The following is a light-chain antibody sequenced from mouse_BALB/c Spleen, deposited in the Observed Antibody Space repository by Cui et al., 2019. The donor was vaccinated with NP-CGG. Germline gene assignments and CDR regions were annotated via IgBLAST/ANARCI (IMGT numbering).Light chain of an antibody. CDR2: GTN. CDR3: AVWYSNHCV. V-gene: IGLV1*01. CDR1: SRAVTTHNY. Sequence: AVLTQDSALTTSSGETSALTCTTNSRAVTTHNYALWVQEKPNHLFTGLIGGTNNRAPGVPARFSGSLIGDKAALTITGAQTKDEAIYFSAVWYSNHCVFGGGTKLTVL. J-gene: IGLJ1*01.